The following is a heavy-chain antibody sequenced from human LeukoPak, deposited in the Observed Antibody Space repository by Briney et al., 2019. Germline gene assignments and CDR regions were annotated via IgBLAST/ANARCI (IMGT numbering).Heavy chain of an antibody. J-gene: IGHJ4*02. D-gene: IGHD5-12*01. Sequence: ASVKVSCTASGYXFTSYGINWVRQAPGQGLEWMGWISAYNGNTNYAQKLQGRVTMTTDTSTSTAYMELRSLRSDDTAVYYCARDDALVATGSFDYWGQGTLVTVSS. CDR3: ARDDALVATGSFDY. V-gene: IGHV1-18*01. CDR2: ISAYNGNT. CDR1: GYXFTSYG.